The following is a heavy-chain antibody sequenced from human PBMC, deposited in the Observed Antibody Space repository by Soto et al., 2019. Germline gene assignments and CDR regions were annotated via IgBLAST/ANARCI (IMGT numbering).Heavy chain of an antibody. J-gene: IGHJ3*02. Sequence: PSETLSLTCAVYGGSFIGYYWSWILQPPGKGLEWIGEINHSGSTNYNPSLKSRVTISVDTSKNQFSLKLSSVTAADTAVYYCARAWGLVPSEGAFDIWGHGTMVTVSS. CDR3: ARAWGLVPSEGAFDI. CDR1: GGSFIGYY. D-gene: IGHD6-19*01. V-gene: IGHV4-34*01. CDR2: INHSGST.